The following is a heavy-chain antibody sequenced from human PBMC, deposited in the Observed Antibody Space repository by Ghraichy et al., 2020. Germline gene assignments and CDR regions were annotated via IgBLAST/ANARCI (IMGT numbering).Heavy chain of an antibody. CDR3: ARDFYGFPLIVVPAAPAY. CDR2: IKQDGFTT. CDR1: GFNFKNYW. D-gene: IGHD2-15*01. J-gene: IGHJ4*02. Sequence: GESLNISCAASGFNFKNYWMTWVRQAPGKGPEWVANIKQDGFTTNYLASVKGRFTISRDNAKTSLYLQLNILRVEDTAIYYCARDFYGFPLIVVPAAPAYWGQGILVTVSS. V-gene: IGHV3-7*03.